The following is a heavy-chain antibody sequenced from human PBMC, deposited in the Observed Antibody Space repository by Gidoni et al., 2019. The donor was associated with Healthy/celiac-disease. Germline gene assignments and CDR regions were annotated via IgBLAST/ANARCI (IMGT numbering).Heavy chain of an antibody. D-gene: IGHD5-12*01. CDR1: GGSISSYY. V-gene: IGHV4-59*08. J-gene: IGHJ5*02. CDR2: IYYSGST. CDR3: ARQLYEGWFDP. Sequence: QVQLQESGPGLVKPSETLSLTCTVSGGSISSYYWSWIRQPPGKGLEWIGYIYYSGSTNYNPSLKSRVTISVDTSKNQFSLKLSSVTAADTAVYYCARQLYEGWFDPWGQGTLVTVSS.